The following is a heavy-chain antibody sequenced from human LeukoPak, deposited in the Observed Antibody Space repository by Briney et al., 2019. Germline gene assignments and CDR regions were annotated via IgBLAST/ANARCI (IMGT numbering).Heavy chain of an antibody. V-gene: IGHV3-23*01. CDR2: ISGSGAST. CDR3: ANLHYDILTGYIYYFDY. J-gene: IGHJ4*02. D-gene: IGHD3-9*01. Sequence: SGGTLRLSCAASGFTFSTYGMSWVRQAPGKGLEWVPSISGSGASTYYADSVKGRFTISRDNSKNTLYLQMNSLRAEDTAVYYCANLHYDILTGYIYYFDYWGQGTLVTVSS. CDR1: GFTFSTYG.